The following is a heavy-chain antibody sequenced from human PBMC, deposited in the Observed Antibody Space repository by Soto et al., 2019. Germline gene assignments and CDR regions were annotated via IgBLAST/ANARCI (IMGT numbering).Heavy chain of an antibody. V-gene: IGHV3-23*01. Sequence: WGSLRLSCAASGFTFISYAIIFFRQAPGKWLEWVSAISGSGGSTYYADSVKGRFTISRDNSKNTLYLQMNSLRAEDTAVYYCAKDRRSSGYYYWGQGTLVTVSS. CDR2: ISGSGGST. J-gene: IGHJ4*02. CDR1: GFTFISYA. CDR3: AKDRRSSGYYY. D-gene: IGHD3-22*01.